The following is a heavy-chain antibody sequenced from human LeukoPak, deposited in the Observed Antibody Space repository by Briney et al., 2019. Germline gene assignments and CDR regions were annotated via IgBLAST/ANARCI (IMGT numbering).Heavy chain of an antibody. J-gene: IGHJ4*02. V-gene: IGHV3-30-3*01. D-gene: IGHD5-18*01. CDR2: MSYDGSNK. CDR1: GFTFSSYA. Sequence: GGSLKLSCAASGFTFSSYAMHWVRQAPGKGLEWVAVMSYDGSNKYYADSVKGRFTISRDNSKNTLYLQMNSLRAEDTAVYYCARERGYDYWGQGTLVTVSS. CDR3: ARERGYDY.